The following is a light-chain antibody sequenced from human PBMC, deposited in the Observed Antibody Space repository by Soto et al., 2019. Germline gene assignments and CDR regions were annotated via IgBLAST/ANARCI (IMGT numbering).Light chain of an antibody. V-gene: IGLV4-60*02. CDR2: LEGSGSY. J-gene: IGLJ3*02. Sequence: QLVLTQSSSASASLGSSVSRTCTLSSVHISYIIAWHQQQPGKAPRYLMKLEGSGSYNKGSGVPDRFSGSSSGADRYLTISNLQFEDEADYYCETWDSNSRVFAGGTKLTVL. CDR3: ETWDSNSRV. CDR1: SVHISYI.